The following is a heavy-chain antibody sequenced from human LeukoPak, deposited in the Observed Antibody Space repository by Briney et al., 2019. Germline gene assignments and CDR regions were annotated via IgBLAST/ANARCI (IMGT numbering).Heavy chain of an antibody. CDR1: GYTFTSYD. V-gene: IGHV1-8*01. CDR2: MNPNSGNT. J-gene: IGHJ4*02. Sequence: GASVKVSCKASGYTFTSYDINWVRQATGQGLEWMGWMNPNSGNTGYAQKFQGRVTMTRNTSISTAYMELSSLGSEDTAVYYCAANAPDSSGYKLDYWGQGTLVTVSS. D-gene: IGHD3-22*01. CDR3: AANAPDSSGYKLDY.